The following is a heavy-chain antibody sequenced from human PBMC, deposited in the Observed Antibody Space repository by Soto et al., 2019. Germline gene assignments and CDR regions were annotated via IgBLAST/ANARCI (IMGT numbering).Heavy chain of an antibody. D-gene: IGHD3-22*01. Sequence: EVQLVESGGGLVQPGESLTLSCAASGFTFSSYWMHWVRQAPGKGLVWISRIKSDGSGTYYADSVKDQLTISRDNAKNTLYLLMNSLGVEDTAVYFCARGDGERYDGNGYLGRHWGQGTLVTVSS. J-gene: IGHJ4*02. CDR1: GFTFSSYW. CDR3: ARGDGERYDGNGYLGRH. CDR2: IKSDGSGT. V-gene: IGHV3-74*01.